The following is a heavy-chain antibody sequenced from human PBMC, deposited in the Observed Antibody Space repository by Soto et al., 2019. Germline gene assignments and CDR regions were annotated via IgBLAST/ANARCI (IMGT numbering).Heavy chain of an antibody. CDR1: GLNFDDFA. CDR3: AKGRYDFWSPYYFDS. CDR2: IAWNSRVL. Sequence: GGSLRLSCVGTGLNFDDFAMHWVRQAPGKGLEWVSGIAWNSRVLAYADSVKGRFTISRDNARNSLYLQMDSLRDEDTALYYCAKGRYDFWSPYYFDSWGQGTLVTVSS. D-gene: IGHD3-3*01. V-gene: IGHV3-9*01. J-gene: IGHJ4*02.